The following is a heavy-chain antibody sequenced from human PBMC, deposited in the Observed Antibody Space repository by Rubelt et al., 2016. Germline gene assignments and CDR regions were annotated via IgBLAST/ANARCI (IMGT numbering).Heavy chain of an antibody. CDR2: ICSSGSTI. CDR1: GFTFSSYE. CDR3: ARSDIVATITDY. J-gene: IGHJ4*02. D-gene: IGHD5-12*01. V-gene: IGHV3-48*03. Sequence: EVQLVESGGGLVQPGGSLRLSRAASGFTFSSYEMNWVRQAPGKGLEWVSYICSSGSTIYYADSVKGRFTISRDNAKNSLYLQMNSLRAEDTAVYYCARSDIVATITDYWGQGTLVTVSS.